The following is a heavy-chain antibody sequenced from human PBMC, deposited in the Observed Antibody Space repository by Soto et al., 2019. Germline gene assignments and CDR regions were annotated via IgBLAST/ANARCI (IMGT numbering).Heavy chain of an antibody. J-gene: IGHJ6*02. CDR2: IYYSGST. CDR3: ARDIRLTGYRHGMDV. Sequence: PSETLSLTCTVSGGSISSGGYYRSWIRQHPGKGLEWIGYIYYSGSTYYNPSLKSRVTISVDTSKNQFSLKLSSVTAADTAVYYCARDIRLTGYRHGMDVWGQGTTVTVSS. D-gene: IGHD3-9*01. CDR1: GGSISSGGYY. V-gene: IGHV4-31*03.